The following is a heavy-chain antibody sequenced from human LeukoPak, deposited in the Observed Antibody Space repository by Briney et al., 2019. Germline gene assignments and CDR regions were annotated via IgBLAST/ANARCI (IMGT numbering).Heavy chain of an antibody. D-gene: IGHD2-8*01. Sequence: SETLSLTCTVSGGSISSGGYYWSWIRQHPGKGLEWIGYIYYSGSTYYNPSLRSRVTISVDTSKNQFSLKLSSVTAADTAVYYCAKGVLYCTNGVCHKSYYYYGMDVWGQGTTVTVSS. CDR3: AKGVLYCTNGVCHKSYYYYGMDV. CDR2: IYYSGST. CDR1: GGSISSGGYY. V-gene: IGHV4-31*03. J-gene: IGHJ6*02.